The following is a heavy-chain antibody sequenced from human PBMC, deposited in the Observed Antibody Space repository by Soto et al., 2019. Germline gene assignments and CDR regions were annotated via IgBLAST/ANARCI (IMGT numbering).Heavy chain of an antibody. Sequence: EVQLVESGGGLVQPGGSLRLSCAASGFTFSSYWMHWVRQAPGKGLVWVSRITSDGSTTTYAESVRGRFTISRDNAKNTLYLQMNSLRAEDTAVYYCARWEDDFWTLDYWGQGTLVTVSS. CDR1: GFTFSSYW. CDR3: ARWEDDFWTLDY. V-gene: IGHV3-74*01. D-gene: IGHD3-3*01. CDR2: ITSDGSTT. J-gene: IGHJ4*02.